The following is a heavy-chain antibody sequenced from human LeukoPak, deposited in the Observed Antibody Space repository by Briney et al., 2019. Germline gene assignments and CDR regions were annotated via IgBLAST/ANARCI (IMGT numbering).Heavy chain of an antibody. CDR2: INTNTGNP. D-gene: IGHD3-10*01. Sequence: GASVKVSCKGSGYTFTSYAMNWVRQAPGQGLEWMGWINTNTGNPTYAQGFTGRFVFSLDTSVSTAYLQISSLKAEDTAVYYCARDSGAYYGSGGAIRYWGQGTLVTVSS. V-gene: IGHV7-4-1*02. CDR1: GYTFTSYA. J-gene: IGHJ4*02. CDR3: ARDSGAYYGSGGAIRY.